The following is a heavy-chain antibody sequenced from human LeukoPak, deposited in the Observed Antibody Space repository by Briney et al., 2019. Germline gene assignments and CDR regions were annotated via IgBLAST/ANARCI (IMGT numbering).Heavy chain of an antibody. CDR1: GGSFSGYF. V-gene: IGHV4-34*04. CDR2: INHSGRT. Sequence: SETLSLTCAVYGGSFSGYFWMWIRQPPGKGLEWIGEINHSGRTTNSPSLKSRATMSVDTSKNQFSLKLTSVTAADTAVYYCARGESTGKFDYWGQGTLVTVSS. CDR3: ARGESTGKFDY. D-gene: IGHD1-1*01. J-gene: IGHJ4*02.